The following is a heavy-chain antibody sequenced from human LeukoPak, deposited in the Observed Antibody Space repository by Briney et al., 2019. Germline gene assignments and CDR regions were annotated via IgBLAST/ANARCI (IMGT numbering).Heavy chain of an antibody. V-gene: IGHV4-59*01. CDR1: GGSISSYY. J-gene: IGHJ4*02. CDR3: ARDRDYYDSSGYSYYFDY. Sequence: SETLSLTCTVSGGSISSYYWSWIRQPPGKGLEWVGYIYYSGSTNYNPSLKSRVTISVDTSKNQFSLKLSSVTAADTAVYYCARDRDYYDSSGYSYYFDYWGQGTLVTVSS. CDR2: IYYSGST. D-gene: IGHD3-22*01.